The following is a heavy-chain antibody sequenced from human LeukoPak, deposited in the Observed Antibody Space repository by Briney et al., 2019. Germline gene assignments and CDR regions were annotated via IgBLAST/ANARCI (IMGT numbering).Heavy chain of an antibody. V-gene: IGHV3-11*04. CDR3: AREGVTTSN. CDR1: GFSFTDYY. Sequence: PGGSLRLSCEASGFSFTDYYMGWIRQAPGKGLEWVSYISGSGSTIFYADSVKGRFTISRDNPKNSLYLQMNGLSPEDTAVYYCAREGVTTSNWGQGTLVTVSS. CDR2: ISGSGSTI. D-gene: IGHD4-17*01. J-gene: IGHJ4*02.